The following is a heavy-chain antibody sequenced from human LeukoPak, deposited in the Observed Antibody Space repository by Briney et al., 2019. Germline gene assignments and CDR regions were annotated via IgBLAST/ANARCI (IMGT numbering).Heavy chain of an antibody. D-gene: IGHD1-14*01. Sequence: ASVTVSFKASGYTFTIYGISWVRQAPGQGLGWMGWISAYNGNTNYAQKLQGRVTMTTDTSTSTAYMELRSLRSDDTAVYYCARDRKRASSQKYFDYWGQGTLVTVSS. CDR3: ARDRKRASSQKYFDY. CDR2: ISAYNGNT. J-gene: IGHJ4*02. CDR1: GYTFTIYG. V-gene: IGHV1-18*01.